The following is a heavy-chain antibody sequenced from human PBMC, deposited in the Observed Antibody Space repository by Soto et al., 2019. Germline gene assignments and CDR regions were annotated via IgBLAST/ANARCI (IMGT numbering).Heavy chain of an antibody. CDR1: GFTFSSSA. CDR2: VVVGSGHA. Sequence: QKQLVQSGPEVKKPGTSVKVSCKASGFTFSSSAMQWVRQARGHRPEWIGWVVVGSGHANYAQKFQQRLTNTMDMSTGTAYFELSSLRSEDTAVYYCAAVGRERRDWVFDVWGQGTMVSVSS. D-gene: IGHD1-1*01. CDR3: AAVGRERRDWVFDV. J-gene: IGHJ3*01. V-gene: IGHV1-58*02.